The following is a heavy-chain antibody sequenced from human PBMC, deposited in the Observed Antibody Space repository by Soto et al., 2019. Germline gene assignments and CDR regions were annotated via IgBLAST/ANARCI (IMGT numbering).Heavy chain of an antibody. Sequence: TLSLTCSVSGDSISTVDYFWAWIRQPPGQALEYIGYIYKSTTTYYNPSFESRVAISLDTSKSQFSLTVTSVTAADTAVYFCARGRYCLTGRCFPNWFDSWGQGTLVTVS. D-gene: IGHD2-15*01. V-gene: IGHV4-30-4*01. CDR2: IYKSTTT. J-gene: IGHJ5*01. CDR3: ARGRYCLTGRCFPNWFDS. CDR1: GDSISTVDYF.